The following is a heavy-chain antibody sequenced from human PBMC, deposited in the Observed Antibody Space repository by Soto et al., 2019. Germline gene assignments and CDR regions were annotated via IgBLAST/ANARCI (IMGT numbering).Heavy chain of an antibody. Sequence: QVQLVQSGAEVKKPGSSVKVSCKASGGTFSRYTINWVRQAPGQGLEWMGRIIPIAAIANYTQKFQGRVTIPVDKSSTTAYMELSSVRSDDTAVYYCARGSTIVRGAPSWFDPWGQGTLVTVSS. CDR1: GGTFSRYT. CDR2: IIPIAAIA. CDR3: ARGSTIVRGAPSWFDP. D-gene: IGHD3-10*01. J-gene: IGHJ5*02. V-gene: IGHV1-69*02.